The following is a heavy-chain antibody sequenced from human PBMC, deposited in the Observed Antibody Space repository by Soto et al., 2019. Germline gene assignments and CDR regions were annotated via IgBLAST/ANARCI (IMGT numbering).Heavy chain of an antibody. J-gene: IGHJ4*02. CDR1: GYSFTTYG. Sequence: ASVKVSCKASGYSFTTYGISWVRQAPGQGLEWMGWISGYNGDTNYAQKFQGRVTMTIDRSTSTAYMELRSLRSEDTAVYYCARDHRRADHYGSGSPHFYWGQGTLVTVSS. CDR3: ARDHRRADHYGSGSPHFY. D-gene: IGHD3-10*01. CDR2: ISGYNGDT. V-gene: IGHV1-18*01.